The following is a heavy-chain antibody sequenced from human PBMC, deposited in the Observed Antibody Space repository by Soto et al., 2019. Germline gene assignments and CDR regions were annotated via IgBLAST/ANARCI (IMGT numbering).Heavy chain of an antibody. Sequence: GASVKVSCKASGYTFTSYGISWVRQAPGQGLEWMGWISAYNGNTNYAQKLQGRVTMTTDTSTSTAYMELRSLRSDDTAVYYCASSLEWLSLGTFDYWGQGALVAVSS. CDR1: GYTFTSYG. CDR2: ISAYNGNT. V-gene: IGHV1-18*01. J-gene: IGHJ4*02. CDR3: ASSLEWLSLGTFDY. D-gene: IGHD3-3*01.